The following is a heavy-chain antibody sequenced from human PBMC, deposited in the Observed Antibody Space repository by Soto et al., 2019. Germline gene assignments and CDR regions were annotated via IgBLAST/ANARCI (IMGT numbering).Heavy chain of an antibody. J-gene: IGHJ4*02. CDR2: IHYSGTT. V-gene: IGHV4-59*01. CDR3: ARYNSYAIDY. CDR1: GTSISSYY. D-gene: IGHD2-8*01. Sequence: SETLSLTCTVSGTSISSYYWSWIRQPPGKGLEWIANIHYSGTTNYNPSLASRVTLSVDTSKNQFSLKMTSVTAADRAMYFCARYNSYAIDYWGRGTMVTVSS.